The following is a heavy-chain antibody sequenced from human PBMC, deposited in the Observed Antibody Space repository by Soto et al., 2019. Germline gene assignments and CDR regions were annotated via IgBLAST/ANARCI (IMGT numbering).Heavy chain of an antibody. CDR3: AREKSSPTYYGDYVYYYYGMDV. CDR1: GGTFSSYA. V-gene: IGHV1-69*13. Sequence: AAAVKVSCKASGGTFSSYAISWVRQAPGQGLEWMGGIIPIFGTANYAQKFQGRVTITADESTSTAYMELSSLRSEDTAVYYCAREKSSPTYYGDYVYYYYGMDVWGQGTTVTVSS. CDR2: IIPIFGTA. J-gene: IGHJ6*02. D-gene: IGHD4-17*01.